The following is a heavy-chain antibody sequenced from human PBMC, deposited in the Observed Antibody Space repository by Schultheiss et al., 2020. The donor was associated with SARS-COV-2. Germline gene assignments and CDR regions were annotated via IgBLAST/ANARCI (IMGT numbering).Heavy chain of an antibody. V-gene: IGHV4-4*02. CDR2: IYYSGST. CDR3: ARDRVVAVAGGVFRY. J-gene: IGHJ4*02. D-gene: IGHD6-19*01. CDR1: GGSISSSNW. Sequence: SETLSLTCAVSGGSISSSNWWSWVRQPPGKGLEWIGYIYYSGSTYYNPSLKSRVTISVDTSKNQFSLKLSSVTAADTAVYYCARDRVVAVAGGVFRYWGQGTLFTVSS.